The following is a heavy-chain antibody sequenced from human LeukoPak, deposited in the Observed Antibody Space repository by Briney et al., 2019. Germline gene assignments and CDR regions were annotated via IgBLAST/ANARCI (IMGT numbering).Heavy chain of an antibody. J-gene: IGHJ6*03. CDR1: GFAVSSNY. D-gene: IGHD6-13*01. Sequence: GGSLRLSCAASGFAVSSNYMSWVRQPPGKGLEWLSLNDSSGNTFYADSVKGRFTISRDYLKNTLFLQMNSLRAEDTALYYCARDPVVASPGPFYYHYMDVWGKGTTVTVSS. CDR3: ARDPVVASPGPFYYHYMDV. V-gene: IGHV3-53*01. CDR2: NDSSGNT.